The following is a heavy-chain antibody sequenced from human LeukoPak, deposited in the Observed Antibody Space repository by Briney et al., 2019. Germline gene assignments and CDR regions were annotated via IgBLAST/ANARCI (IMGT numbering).Heavy chain of an antibody. CDR2: IIPIFGTA. Sequence: GSSVKVSCKDSGGTFSSYAISWVRQAPGQGLEWMGGIIPIFGTANYAQKFQGRVTITADESTSTAYMELSSLRSEDTAVYYCARSQGYSYQGGFDYWGQGTLVTVSS. D-gene: IGHD5-18*01. CDR3: ARSQGYSYQGGFDY. J-gene: IGHJ4*02. V-gene: IGHV1-69*01. CDR1: GGTFSSYA.